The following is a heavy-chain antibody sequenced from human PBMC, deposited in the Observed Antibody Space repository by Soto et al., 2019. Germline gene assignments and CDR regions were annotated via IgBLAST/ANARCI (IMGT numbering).Heavy chain of an antibody. Sequence: PGGSLRLSCAASGFTFSRFWMSWVRQTPGKGLEWVANIKDDGSDTYYVDSVRGRFTISRDNAKNSLYLQMNSLRAEDTAVYYCAREDGGGIQLITWGQGALVTVSS. D-gene: IGHD5-18*01. J-gene: IGHJ4*02. CDR1: GFTFSRFW. CDR3: AREDGGGIQLIT. CDR2: IKDDGSDT. V-gene: IGHV3-7*01.